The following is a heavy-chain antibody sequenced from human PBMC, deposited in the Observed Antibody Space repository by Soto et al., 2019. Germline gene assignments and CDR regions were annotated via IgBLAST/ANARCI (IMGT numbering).Heavy chain of an antibody. V-gene: IGHV4-31*03. J-gene: IGHJ5*02. D-gene: IGHD4-17*01. CDR1: GGSISSGGYY. Sequence: PSETLSLTCTVSGGSISSGGYYWSWIRQHPGKGLEWIGYIYYSGSTYYNPSLKSRVTISVDTSKNQFSLKLSSVTAADTAVYYCARGSSTVTIGGWFDPWGQGTLVTVS. CDR3: ARGSSTVTIGGWFDP. CDR2: IYYSGST.